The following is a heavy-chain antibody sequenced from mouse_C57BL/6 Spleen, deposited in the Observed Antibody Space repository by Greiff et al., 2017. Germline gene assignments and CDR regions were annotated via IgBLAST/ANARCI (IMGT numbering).Heavy chain of an antibody. CDR3: ARSGWDADFDY. V-gene: IGHV1-82*01. CDR2: IYPGDGDT. CDR1: GYAFSSSW. J-gene: IGHJ2*01. Sequence: VKLQESGPELVKPGASVKISCKASGYAFSSSWMNWVKQRTGKGLVWIGRIYPGDGDTNYNGKFKGKATLTADNTSSIAFMQLSSLTSEVSAVYFCARSGWDADFDYWGQGTTLTVSS. D-gene: IGHD4-1*01.